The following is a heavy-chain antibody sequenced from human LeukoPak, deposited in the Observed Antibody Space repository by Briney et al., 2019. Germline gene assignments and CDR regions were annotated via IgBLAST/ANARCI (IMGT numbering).Heavy chain of an antibody. Sequence: GGSLRLSCAASGFTFDDYAMHWVRQAPGKGLEWVSGISWNSGSIGYADSVKGRFTISRDNAKNSLYLQMNSLRAEDTALYYCAKGSLRSGFDYWGQGTLVIVSS. CDR1: GFTFDDYA. CDR3: AKGSLRSGFDY. D-gene: IGHD3-10*01. J-gene: IGHJ4*02. V-gene: IGHV3-9*01. CDR2: ISWNSGSI.